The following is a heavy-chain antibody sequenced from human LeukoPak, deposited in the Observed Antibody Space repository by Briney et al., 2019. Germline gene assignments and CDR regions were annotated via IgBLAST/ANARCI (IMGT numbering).Heavy chain of an antibody. D-gene: IGHD2-2*01. V-gene: IGHV1-2*02. J-gene: IGHJ6*02. Sequence: ASVKVSCKASGYTFTGYYMHWVRQAPGQGLEWMGWINPNSGGTDYAQKFQGRVTMTRDTSISTAYMELSRLRSDDTAVYYCGRDPYCSSTSCYRAGMDVWGQGTTVTVSS. CDR2: INPNSGGT. CDR3: GRDPYCSSTSCYRAGMDV. CDR1: GYTFTGYY.